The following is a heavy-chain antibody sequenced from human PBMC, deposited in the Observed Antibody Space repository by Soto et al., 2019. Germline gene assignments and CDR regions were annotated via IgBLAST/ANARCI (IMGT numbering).Heavy chain of an antibody. CDR1: GGPFSGYY. V-gene: IGHV4-34*01. CDR2: INHSGST. Sequence: SDTLSLTCAVFGGPFSGYYWSWIRQPPGKGLEWIGEINHSGSTNYNPSLKSRVTISVDTSKNQFSLTLSSVTAADTAVYYCERARATVTTRGSIDNWGQGTLVTVSS. CDR3: ERARATVTTRGSIDN. D-gene: IGHD4-17*01. J-gene: IGHJ4*02.